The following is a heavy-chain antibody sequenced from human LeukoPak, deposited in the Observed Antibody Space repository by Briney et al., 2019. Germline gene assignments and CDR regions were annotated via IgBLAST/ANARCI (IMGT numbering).Heavy chain of an antibody. J-gene: IGHJ4*02. V-gene: IGHV3-49*04. CDR3: TRDGGYCSGGSCYTPLGY. CDR2: IRSKAYGGTT. D-gene: IGHD2-15*01. CDR1: GFTFSRYE. Sequence: GGSLRLSCAASGFTFSRYEMNWVRQAPGKGLEWVGFIRSKAYGGTTEYAASVKGRFTISRDDSKSIAYLQMNSLKTEDTAVYYCTRDGGYCSGGSCYTPLGYWGQGTLVTVSS.